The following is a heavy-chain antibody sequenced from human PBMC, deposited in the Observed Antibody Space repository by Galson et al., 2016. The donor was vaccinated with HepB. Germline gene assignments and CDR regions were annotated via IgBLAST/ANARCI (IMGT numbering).Heavy chain of an antibody. CDR1: GFTFRDSA. V-gene: IGHV3-73*01. Sequence: SLRLSCAASGFTFRDSALHWVRQAPGRGLEWVARIRSRGNNYATVYAESVKGRFTMSRDDSKSTTYLEMTNLKVEDTAVYYCTRARYCSSVSCYDLDVRGQGTAVTVSS. J-gene: IGHJ6*02. CDR3: TRARYCSSVSCYDLDV. D-gene: IGHD2-2*01. CDR2: IRSRGNNYAT.